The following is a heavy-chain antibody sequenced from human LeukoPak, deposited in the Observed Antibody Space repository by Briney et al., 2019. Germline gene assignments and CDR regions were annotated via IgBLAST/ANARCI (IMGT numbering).Heavy chain of an antibody. D-gene: IGHD3-10*01. Sequence: PGGSLRLSCAASGLTFSSYNMNWVRQAPGKGLEWVPLISDSGGRIYYADSVKGRFTISRDNSKNTLYLQMNSLRAEDTAVYYCAKVLIWTYGSGNYYKGAFDIWGQGTMVTVFS. J-gene: IGHJ3*02. CDR1: GLTFSSYN. CDR2: ISDSGGRI. CDR3: AKVLIWTYGSGNYYKGAFDI. V-gene: IGHV3-23*01.